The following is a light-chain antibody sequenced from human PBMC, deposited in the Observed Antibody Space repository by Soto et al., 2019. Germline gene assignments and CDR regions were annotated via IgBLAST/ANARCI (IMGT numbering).Light chain of an antibody. Sequence: EIVLTPSPATLSLSPGYRATLSCRASQSVSSYLAWYHQKPGQAPRHRLYVASNRATGIPAGFSGSGSGTDFTLTISSLQPEDFAVYDSHQPSNWPRTFGRGTKV. CDR3: HQPSNWPRT. V-gene: IGKV3-11*01. J-gene: IGKJ4*01. CDR1: QSVSSY. CDR2: VAS.